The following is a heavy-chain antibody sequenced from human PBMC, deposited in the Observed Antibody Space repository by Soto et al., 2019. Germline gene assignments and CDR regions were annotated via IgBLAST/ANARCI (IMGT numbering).Heavy chain of an antibody. Sequence: QVQLQESGPGLVKPSGTLSLTCAVSGGSISSSNWWSWVRQPPGKGLEWIGEMYHSGSTNYNPSLKCRVTISVDKSTNQFSLKLSSVTAADTAVYYCARRIVATIQTPFDYWGQGTLVTVSS. J-gene: IGHJ4*02. CDR3: ARRIVATIQTPFDY. D-gene: IGHD5-12*01. CDR1: GGSISSSNW. V-gene: IGHV4-4*02. CDR2: MYHSGST.